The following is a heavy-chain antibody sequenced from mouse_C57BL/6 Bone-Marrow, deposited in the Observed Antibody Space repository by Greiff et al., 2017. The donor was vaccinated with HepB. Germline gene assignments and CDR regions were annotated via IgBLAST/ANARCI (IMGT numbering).Heavy chain of an antibody. D-gene: IGHD4-1*01. CDR3: VRHVAANWEIYYAMDY. J-gene: IGHJ4*01. V-gene: IGHV10-1*01. Sequence: GGGLVQPKGSLKLSCAASGFSFNTYAMNWVRQAPGKGLEWVARIRSKSNNYATYYADSVKDRFTISRDDSESMLYLQMNNLKTEDTAMYYCVRHVAANWEIYYAMDYWGQGTSVTVSS. CDR2: IRSKSNNYAT. CDR1: GFSFNTYA.